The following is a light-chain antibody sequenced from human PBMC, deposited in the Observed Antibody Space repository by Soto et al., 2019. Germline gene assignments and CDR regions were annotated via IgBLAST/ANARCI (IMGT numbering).Light chain of an antibody. J-gene: IGKJ4*01. CDR3: QQDNTFPPLT. CDR2: AAS. CDR1: QPISNW. V-gene: IGKV1-12*01. Sequence: DIQMTQSPSSVSASVGDRATITCRASQPISNWLAWYQQKPGRAPRLLIYAASTLHSGVPSRFSGSGSGTDFTLTISSLQPEDFATYYCQQDNTFPPLTFGGGTVVDIK.